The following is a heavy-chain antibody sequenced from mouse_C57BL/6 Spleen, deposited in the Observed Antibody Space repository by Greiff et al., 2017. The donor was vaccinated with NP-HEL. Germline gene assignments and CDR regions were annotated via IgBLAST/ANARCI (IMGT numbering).Heavy chain of an antibody. CDR3: ARGEGYYCGSSWFAY. V-gene: IGHV1-85*01. CDR1: GYTFTSYD. D-gene: IGHD1-1*01. Sequence: VQLQESGPELVKPGASVKLSRKASGYTFTSYDINWVKQRPGQGLEWIGWIYPRDGSTKYNEKFKGKATLTVDTSSSTAYMELHSLTSEDSAVYFCARGEGYYCGSSWFAYWGQGTLVTVSA. CDR2: IYPRDGST. J-gene: IGHJ3*01.